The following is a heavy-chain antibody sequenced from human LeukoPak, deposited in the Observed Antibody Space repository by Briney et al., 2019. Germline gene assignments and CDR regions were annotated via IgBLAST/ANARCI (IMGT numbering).Heavy chain of an antibody. D-gene: IGHD4-17*01. CDR3: ARLHGDYAAGY. CDR1: GSIFTSYW. J-gene: IGHJ4*02. V-gene: IGHV5-51*01. Sequence: THGESLQISCQGAGSIFTSYWSGWGRQVPGKGVEWMGLIYPGEAETRNSPSFQGQVTISADKSISPAYLQWSSLKASDTAMYYCARLHGDYAAGYWGQGTLVTVSS. CDR2: IYPGEAET.